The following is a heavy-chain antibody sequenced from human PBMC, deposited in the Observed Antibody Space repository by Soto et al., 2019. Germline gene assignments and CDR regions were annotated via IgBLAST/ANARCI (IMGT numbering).Heavy chain of an antibody. CDR1: GFTFSSYA. V-gene: IGHV3-30-3*01. CDR3: ARTPSSSGGQYYFDY. J-gene: IGHJ4*02. D-gene: IGHD6-6*01. CDR2: ISYDGSNK. Sequence: QVQLVESGGGVVQPGRSLRLSCAASGFTFSSYAMHWVRQAPGKGLEWVAVISYDGSNKYYADSVKGRFTISRDNSKNTLYLQMNSLRAEDTAVYYCARTPSSSGGQYYFDYWGQGTLVTVSS.